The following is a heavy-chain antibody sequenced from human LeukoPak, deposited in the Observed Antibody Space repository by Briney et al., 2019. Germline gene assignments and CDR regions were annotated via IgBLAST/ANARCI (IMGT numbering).Heavy chain of an antibody. D-gene: IGHD4-17*01. Sequence: GRSLRLSCAASGFTFDDYAMHWVRQAPGKGLEWVSGISWNSGSIGYADSVKGRFTISRDNSKNTLYLQMNSLRAEDTAVYYCAKDVSTVTTFDYWGQGTLVTVSS. CDR3: AKDVSTVTTFDY. V-gene: IGHV3-9*01. CDR2: ISWNSGSI. J-gene: IGHJ4*02. CDR1: GFTFDDYA.